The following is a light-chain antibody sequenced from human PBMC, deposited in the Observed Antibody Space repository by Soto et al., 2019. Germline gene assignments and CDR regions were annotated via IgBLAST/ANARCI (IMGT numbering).Light chain of an antibody. CDR2: DAS. CDR1: QSISSW. V-gene: IGKV1-5*01. J-gene: IGKJ2*01. CDR3: QQYKHYST. Sequence: DIQMTQSPSTLSASVGDRVTITCRASQSISSWLAWYQQKPGKAPNLLIYDASSLESGVPSRFSGSGSGTEFTLTISRLQPDDFATYYCQQYKHYSTFGNGTNLEIK.